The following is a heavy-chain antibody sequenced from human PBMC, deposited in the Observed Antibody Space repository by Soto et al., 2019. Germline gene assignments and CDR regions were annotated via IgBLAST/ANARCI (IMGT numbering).Heavy chain of an antibody. J-gene: IGHJ6*02. Sequence: GGSLRLPYAAPGFNFRSHGMHGVRQAPGKGLEWVAVIWYGGSNKYYAGYVKGRVHISRDNSKNTLYLQMNSLRAEDTAVYYCARDPYQLLSSGFYYYGMDVWGQGSTVTVSS. CDR1: GFNFRSHG. V-gene: IGHV3-33*01. D-gene: IGHD2-2*01. CDR2: IWYGGSNK. CDR3: ARDPYQLLSSGFYYYGMDV.